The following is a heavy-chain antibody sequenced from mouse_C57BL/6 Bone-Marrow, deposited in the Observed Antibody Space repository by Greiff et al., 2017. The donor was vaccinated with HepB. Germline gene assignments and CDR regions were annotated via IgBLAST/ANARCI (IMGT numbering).Heavy chain of an antibody. D-gene: IGHD1-2*01. CDR1: GFTFSNYW. CDR2: IRLKSDNYAT. J-gene: IGHJ2*01. V-gene: IGHV6-3*01. CDR3: TGITTAPH. Sequence: EVQLVESGGGLVQPGGSMKLSCVASGFTFSNYWMNWVRQSPEKGLEWVAQIRLKSDNYATHYAESVKGRFTISRDDSKSSVYLQMNNLRAEDTGIYYCTGITTAPHWGQGTTLTVSS.